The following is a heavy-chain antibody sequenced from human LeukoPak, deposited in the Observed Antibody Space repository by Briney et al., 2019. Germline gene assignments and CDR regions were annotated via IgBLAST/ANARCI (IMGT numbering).Heavy chain of an antibody. Sequence: SETLSLTCAVYGGSFSGYYWSWIRQPPGKGLEWIGEINHSGSTNYYPSLKSRVTISVDTSKNQFSLKLSSVTAADTAVYFCARYSSGWYGRHFDYWGQGTPVTVSS. CDR2: INHSGST. J-gene: IGHJ4*02. CDR3: ARYSSGWYGRHFDY. V-gene: IGHV4-34*01. D-gene: IGHD6-19*01. CDR1: GGSFSGYY.